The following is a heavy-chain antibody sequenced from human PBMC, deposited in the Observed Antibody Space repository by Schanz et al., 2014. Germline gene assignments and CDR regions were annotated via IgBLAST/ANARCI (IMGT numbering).Heavy chain of an antibody. V-gene: IGHV3-30-3*02. Sequence: QAQLMESGGGVVQPGRSLRLSCAASGFTFSSYAMHWVRQAPGKGLEWVAVISYDGSNKYYADSVRGRFTISRDRFQNALYLRMSSLRAEDTAVYYCARRRFDCGEVDYWGQGTLVTVSS. D-gene: IGHD4-17*01. J-gene: IGHJ4*02. CDR2: ISYDGSNK. CDR3: ARRRFDCGEVDY. CDR1: GFTFSSYA.